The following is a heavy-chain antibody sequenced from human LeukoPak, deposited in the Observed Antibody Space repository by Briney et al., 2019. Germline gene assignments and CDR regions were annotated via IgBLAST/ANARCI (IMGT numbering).Heavy chain of an antibody. J-gene: IGHJ4*02. Sequence: GESLKISCQGSGYSFTSYWIAWVRQMPGKGLEWMGIIYPADSDTRYSPSFQGQVTISADKSISTAYLQWSSLKASDTAMYYCARQTSVTAFMXYWGQGTLVTVSS. D-gene: IGHD4-17*01. CDR3: ARQTSVTAFMXY. CDR1: GYSFTSYW. V-gene: IGHV5-51*01. CDR2: IYPADSDT.